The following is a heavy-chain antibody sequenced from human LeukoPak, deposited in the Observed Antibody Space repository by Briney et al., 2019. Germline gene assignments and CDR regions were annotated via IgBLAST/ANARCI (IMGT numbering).Heavy chain of an antibody. CDR1: GFTVSWNY. J-gene: IGHJ4*02. D-gene: IGHD5-24*01. Sequence: GSLRLSCAASGFTVSWNYMTWVRQAPGKGLEWVSVIYNDGKTYYADSVKGRFTIFRDNSKNTVSLQMNNLSTEDTAVYYCASLERWLQFWGQGTLVTVSS. V-gene: IGHV3-53*01. CDR2: IYNDGKT. CDR3: ASLERWLQF.